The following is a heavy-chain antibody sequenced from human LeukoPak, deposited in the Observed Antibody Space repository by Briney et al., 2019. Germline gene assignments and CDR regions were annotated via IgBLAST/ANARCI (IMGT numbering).Heavy chain of an antibody. V-gene: IGHV1-18*01. CDR1: GYTFTNFG. CDR2: ISPYNGNT. J-gene: IGHJ4*02. Sequence: ASVTVSCTASGYTFTNFGITWVRQAPGQGLEWMGRISPYNGNTNYAENHQNRVTTATDTSTSTAYMELRSLRSDDTAMYYCARASPLDYWGQGTLVTVSS. CDR3: ARASPLDY.